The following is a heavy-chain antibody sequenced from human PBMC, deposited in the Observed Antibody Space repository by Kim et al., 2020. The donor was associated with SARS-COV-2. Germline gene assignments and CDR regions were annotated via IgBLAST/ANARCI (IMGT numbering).Heavy chain of an antibody. J-gene: IGHJ6*02. CDR2: IYPGDSDT. V-gene: IGHV5-51*01. CDR1: GYSFTNYW. CDR3: ARHRGRVKRVVNPEDAAHV. D-gene: IGHD3-22*01. Sequence: GESLQISCKGSGYSFTNYWIGWVRQMPGKGLEWMGIIYPGDSDTRYSPSFQGQVTISADKPISTAYLQWSSLKASDTAMYYCARHRGRVKRVVNPEDAAHVWGQGTAVTVSS.